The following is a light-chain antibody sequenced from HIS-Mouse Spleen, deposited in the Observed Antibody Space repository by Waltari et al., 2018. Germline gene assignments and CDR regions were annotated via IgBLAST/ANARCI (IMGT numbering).Light chain of an antibody. CDR3: QQYGSSPPDT. V-gene: IGKV3-20*01. CDR2: GAS. Sequence: DIVLTQSPCTLSLSPWQRATLSCRASQSVSSSYLARYQQNPGQAPRLLIYGASSRATGIPYRFSGSGSETDFTLTISRLEPEDFAVYYCQQYGSSPPDTFGQGTKLEIK. J-gene: IGKJ2*01. CDR1: QSVSSSY.